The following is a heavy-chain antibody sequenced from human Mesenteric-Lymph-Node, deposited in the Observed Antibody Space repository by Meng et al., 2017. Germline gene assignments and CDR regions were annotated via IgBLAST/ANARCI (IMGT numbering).Heavy chain of an antibody. Sequence: GGSLRLSCQGSGYSFTSHWIAWVRQVPGKGLEWMGIISPGDSDSRYSPSFQGQVTISADKSISTAYLQWSSLKASDTAMYYCASGAYYGDYVGFDYWGQGTLVTVSS. CDR2: ISPGDSDS. D-gene: IGHD4-17*01. J-gene: IGHJ4*02. CDR3: ASGAYYGDYVGFDY. V-gene: IGHV5-51*01. CDR1: GYSFTSHW.